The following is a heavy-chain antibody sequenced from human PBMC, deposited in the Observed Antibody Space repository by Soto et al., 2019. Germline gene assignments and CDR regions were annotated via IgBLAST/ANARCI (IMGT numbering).Heavy chain of an antibody. CDR1: GGSISSGGYS. Sequence: QLQLQESASGLVKPSQTLSLTCAVSGGSISSGGYSWRWVRQPPGKGLEWIGYISHSGSTYYNPTLRSRGTISVARSKNPSSLKLSYVTAADTAVYYCARGGGCLGYWGQGTLVTVSS. V-gene: IGHV4-30-2*01. D-gene: IGHD3-10*01. CDR3: ARGGGCLGY. CDR2: ISHSGST. J-gene: IGHJ4*02.